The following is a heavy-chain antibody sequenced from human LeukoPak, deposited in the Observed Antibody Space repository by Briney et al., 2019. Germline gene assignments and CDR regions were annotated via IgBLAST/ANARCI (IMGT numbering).Heavy chain of an antibody. J-gene: IGHJ6*02. CDR2: MDPNSGNT. CDR1: GYTFSSYD. V-gene: IGHV1-8*01. Sequence: VASVKFSCKASGYTFSSYDINWVRQANGQGLEWMGWMDPNSGNTGYAQKFQGRVTMTRNTSISTAYMELSSLRSEDTAVYYCARGPYDILTGYHYYYGMDVWGQGTTVTVSS. CDR3: ARGPYDILTGYHYYYGMDV. D-gene: IGHD3-9*01.